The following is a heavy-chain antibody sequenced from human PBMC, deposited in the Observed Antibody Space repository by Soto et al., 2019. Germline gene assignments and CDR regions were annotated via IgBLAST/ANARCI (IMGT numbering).Heavy chain of an antibody. Sequence: QVQLVESGGGVVQPGRSLRLSCAASGFTFSTYAMHWVRQAPGKGLEWVAVISYDGSNKYYADSVKGRFTISRDNSKNTLYLQMSSLRPEDTAVYYLAKGGDILNGYAYWYFDLWGRGTLVTVSS. CDR1: GFTFSTYA. CDR2: ISYDGSNK. J-gene: IGHJ2*01. CDR3: AKGGDILNGYAYWYFDL. V-gene: IGHV3-30*18. D-gene: IGHD3-9*01.